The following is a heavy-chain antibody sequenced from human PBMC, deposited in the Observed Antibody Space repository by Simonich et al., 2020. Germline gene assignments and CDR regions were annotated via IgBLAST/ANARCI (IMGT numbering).Heavy chain of an antibody. CDR2: IYYRGSP. V-gene: IGHV4-39*01. CDR3: ARHAGFAFDI. J-gene: IGHJ3*02. Sequence: QLQLQESGPGLVKPSETLSLTCTVSGGSISSSSYYWGWIRQPPGKGLEWIGRIYYRGSPYSNPSLKSRVTISVDTSKNQFSLKLSSVTAADTAVYYCARHAGFAFDIWGQGTMVTVSS. D-gene: IGHD6-13*01. CDR1: GGSISSSSYY.